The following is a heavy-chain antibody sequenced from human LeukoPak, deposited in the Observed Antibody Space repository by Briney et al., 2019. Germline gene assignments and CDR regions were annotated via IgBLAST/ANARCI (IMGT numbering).Heavy chain of an antibody. J-gene: IGHJ4*02. CDR1: GGSISSYY. Sequence: PSETLSLTCTVSGGSISSYYWGWIRQPPGKGLEWIGYIYYSGSTNYNPSLKSRVTISVDTSKNQFSLKLSPVTAADTAVYYCARVAEMATAALFDYWGQGTLVTVSS. CDR3: ARVAEMATAALFDY. D-gene: IGHD5-24*01. CDR2: IYYSGST. V-gene: IGHV4-59*01.